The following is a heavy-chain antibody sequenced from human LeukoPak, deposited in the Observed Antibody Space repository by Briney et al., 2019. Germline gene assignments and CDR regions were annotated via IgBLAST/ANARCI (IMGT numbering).Heavy chain of an antibody. CDR2: IYYSGST. D-gene: IGHD1-26*01. Sequence: SETLSLTCTVSGGSISSSSYYWTWIRQPPGKGLEWIGYIYYSGSTNYNPSLKSRVTISVDTSKNQFSLKLTSVTAADTAVYYCARGVNSGYFDYCGQGTLVTVSS. CDR3: ARGVNSGYFDY. J-gene: IGHJ4*02. V-gene: IGHV4-61*01. CDR1: GGSISSSSYY.